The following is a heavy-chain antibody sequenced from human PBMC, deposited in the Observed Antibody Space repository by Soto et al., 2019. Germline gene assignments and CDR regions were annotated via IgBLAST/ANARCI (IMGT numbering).Heavy chain of an antibody. J-gene: IGHJ6*02. CDR2: IIPIFGTA. CDR3: AGKEADFWRGIYYYYGMDV. CDR1: GGTFSSYA. Sequence: QVQLVQSGAEVKKPVSSVKVSCKASGGTFSSYAISWVRQAPGQGLEWMGGIIPIFGTANYAQKLQGRVTITTDESTSTAYMELSSLRSEDTAVYYCAGKEADFWRGIYYYYGMDVWGQVTTVTVSS. V-gene: IGHV1-69*01. D-gene: IGHD3-3*01.